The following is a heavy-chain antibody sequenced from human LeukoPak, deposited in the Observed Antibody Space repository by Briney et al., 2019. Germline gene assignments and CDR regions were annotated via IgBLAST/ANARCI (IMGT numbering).Heavy chain of an antibody. V-gene: IGHV6-1*01. CDR1: GDSVSSNSAA. J-gene: IGHJ3*02. D-gene: IGHD3-22*01. CDR2: TYYRSKWSN. CDR3: ARRPYYYDSSGLDAFDI. Sequence: SQTLSLTCAISGDSVSSNSAAWNWIRQSPSRGLEWLGRTYYRSKWSNDYAVSVKSRITINPDTSQNQFSLQLNSLTPEDTAVYYCARRPYYYDSSGLDAFDIWGQGTMVTVSS.